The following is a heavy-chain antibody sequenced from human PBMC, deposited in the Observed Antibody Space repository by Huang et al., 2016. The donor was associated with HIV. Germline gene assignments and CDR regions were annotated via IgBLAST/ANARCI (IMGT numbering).Heavy chain of an antibody. D-gene: IGHD3-22*01. CDR3: TTELLYYVSSFVFDY. CDR1: GVTFSNAW. Sequence: EVQLVESGGGLVKPGGSLRLSCAASGVTFSNAWRSWVRQAPGQGLEWVGGIKSKTDGGTTDYAAPVKGRVTISRDDSKNTLYLQMNSLKTEDTAVYYCTTELLYYVSSFVFDYWGQGTLVTVSS. J-gene: IGHJ4*02. CDR2: IKSKTDGGTT. V-gene: IGHV3-15*01.